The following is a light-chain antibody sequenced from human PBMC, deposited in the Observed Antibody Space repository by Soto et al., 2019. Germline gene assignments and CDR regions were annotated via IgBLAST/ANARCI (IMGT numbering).Light chain of an antibody. V-gene: IGLV2-14*01. Sequence: QSVLTQPASVSGSPGQSITISCTGTSSDVGAYNYVSWYQQHPGKAPKLMIYDVTNRPSGVSNRFSGSKSGNTASLTISWLQPEDEADYYCSSYTTSSSPLFGGGTKVTVL. CDR1: SSDVGAYNY. J-gene: IGLJ3*02. CDR3: SSYTTSSSPL. CDR2: DVT.